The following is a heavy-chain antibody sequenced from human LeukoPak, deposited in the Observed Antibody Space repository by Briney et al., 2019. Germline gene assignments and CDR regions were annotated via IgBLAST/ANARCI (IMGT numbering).Heavy chain of an antibody. D-gene: IGHD3-22*01. V-gene: IGHV4-34*01. Sequence: SETLSLTCAVYGGSFSGYYWSWIRQPPGKGLEWIGEINHSGSTNYNPSLKSRVTISVDTSKNQFSLKLSPVTAADTAVYYCARGRLYYYDSSGYPPDYWGQGTLVTVSS. CDR1: GGSFSGYY. CDR2: INHSGST. J-gene: IGHJ4*02. CDR3: ARGRLYYYDSSGYPPDY.